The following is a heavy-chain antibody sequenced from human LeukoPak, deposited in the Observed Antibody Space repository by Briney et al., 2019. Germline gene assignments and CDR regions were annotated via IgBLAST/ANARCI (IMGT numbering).Heavy chain of an antibody. D-gene: IGHD6-25*01. V-gene: IGHV3-15*01. CDR2: IKSKIDGGTI. CDR3: TTRRQDGC. Sequence: GGSLRLSCVASGFTFRDAWMSWVRQAPGKGPEWVGRIKSKIDGGTIDYGAPVKGRFTISRDDSRNTLYLQMNSLKTEDTAVYYCTTRRQDGCWGQGTLVTVS. CDR1: GFTFRDAW. J-gene: IGHJ4*02.